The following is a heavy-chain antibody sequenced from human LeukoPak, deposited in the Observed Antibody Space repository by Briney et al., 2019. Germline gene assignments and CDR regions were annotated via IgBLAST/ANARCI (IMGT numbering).Heavy chain of an antibody. V-gene: IGHV3-53*01. J-gene: IGHJ3*02. CDR3: AKEGAGNRLTDAFDI. Sequence: PGGSLRLSCAASGFSVSSNYMSWVRQAPGKGLEWVSIIYSGGRTYYADSVKGRFTISRDNFKDTLFLQMNSLRAEDTAVYYCAKEGAGNRLTDAFDIWGQGTMVTVSS. D-gene: IGHD1-14*01. CDR1: GFSVSSNY. CDR2: IYSGGRT.